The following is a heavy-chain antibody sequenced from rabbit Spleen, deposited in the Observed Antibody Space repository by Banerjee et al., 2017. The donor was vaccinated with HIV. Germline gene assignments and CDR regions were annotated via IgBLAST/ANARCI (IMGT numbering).Heavy chain of an antibody. CDR3: ARDSATSFSTYGMDL. CDR1: GISFNSGYD. CDR2: AYAGSSGGT. V-gene: IGHV1S40*01. D-gene: IGHD1-1*01. J-gene: IGHJ6*01. Sequence: QSLEESGGDLVKPVASLTLTCKASGISFNSGYDMCWARQAPGKGLEWVACAYAGSSGGTYSATWAKGRFTISKTSSTTVTLQMNSLTSADTATYFCARDSATSFSTYGMDLWGPGTLVTVS.